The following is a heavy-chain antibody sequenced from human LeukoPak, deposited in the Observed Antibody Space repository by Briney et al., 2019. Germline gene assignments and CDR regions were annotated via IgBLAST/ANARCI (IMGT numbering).Heavy chain of an antibody. J-gene: IGHJ4*02. D-gene: IGHD6-19*01. CDR1: GFTFSRYW. CDR3: ARVGAVAGTVLDY. V-gene: IGHV3-7*01. Sequence: GGSLRLSCAASGFTFSRYWMSWVRQPPGKGLQWVAIIKQDGSEKYYMDSVKGRFTISRDNAKNSLFLQMHSLIPEDTAVYYCARVGAVAGTVLDYWGQGTLVTVSS. CDR2: IKQDGSEK.